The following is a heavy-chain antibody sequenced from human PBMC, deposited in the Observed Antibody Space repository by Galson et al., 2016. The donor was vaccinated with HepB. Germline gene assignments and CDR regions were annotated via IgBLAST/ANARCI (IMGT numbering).Heavy chain of an antibody. CDR3: ARDPHASGWAAYYFDA. J-gene: IGHJ5*02. Sequence: SLRLSCAVSGFTFSRSGMHWVRQAPGKGLEWVAVIWSDGSNRYYADSVQGRFTISRDNSENTLFLQMNSLRAEDTAVYFCARDPHASGWAAYYFDAWGQGTLVTVSS. D-gene: IGHD6-19*01. CDR1: GFTFSRSG. V-gene: IGHV3-33*01. CDR2: IWSDGSNR.